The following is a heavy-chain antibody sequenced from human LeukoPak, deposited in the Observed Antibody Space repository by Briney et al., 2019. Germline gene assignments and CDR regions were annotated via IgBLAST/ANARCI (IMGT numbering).Heavy chain of an antibody. D-gene: IGHD2-8*01. CDR2: INHSGST. CDR1: GGSFSGYY. J-gene: IGHJ4*02. Sequence: SETLSLTCAVYGGSFSGYYWSWIRQPPGKGLEWIGEINHSGSTNYNPSLKSRVTISVDTSKNQFSLKLSSVTAADTAVYYCARGRLVYAIRGGPRDSDYWGQGTLVTVSS. CDR3: ARGRLVYAIRGGPRDSDY. V-gene: IGHV4-34*01.